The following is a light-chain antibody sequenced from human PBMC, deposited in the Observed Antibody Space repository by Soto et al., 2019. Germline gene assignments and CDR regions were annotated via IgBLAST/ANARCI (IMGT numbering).Light chain of an antibody. CDR3: QQCRYCPLT. CDR1: ENVYNN. CDR2: DAS. Sequence: EIVMTQSPATLSVSPGEGATLSCKASENVYNNLAWYQQRPGQPPSLLLYDASTRATGISARFSGSEYGTEFTLTISGLQSEDVAVYFCQQCRYCPLTFGGGTRVELK. V-gene: IGKV3-15*01. J-gene: IGKJ4*01.